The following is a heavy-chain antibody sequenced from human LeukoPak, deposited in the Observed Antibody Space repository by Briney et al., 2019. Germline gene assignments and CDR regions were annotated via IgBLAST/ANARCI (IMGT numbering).Heavy chain of an antibody. J-gene: IGHJ6*03. CDR3: ARECPPTRRQKNRVAYMDV. CDR2: INHTGTT. CDR1: GGSFSGYY. Sequence: SETLSLTCAVDGGSFSGYYWSWIRQPPGKGLEWIGEINHTGTTNYNPSLKRQVTISVDTSKTQFALKLSAVTAADTAVYYCARECPPTRRQKNRVAYMDVWGKGTTVTVSS. V-gene: IGHV4-34*01. D-gene: IGHD1-14*01.